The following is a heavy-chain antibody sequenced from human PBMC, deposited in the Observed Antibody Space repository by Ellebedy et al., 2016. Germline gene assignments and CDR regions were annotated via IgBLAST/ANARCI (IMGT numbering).Heavy chain of an antibody. Sequence: SETLSLXCAVYGGSFSGYYWSWIRQPPGKGLEWIGEINHSGSTNYNPSLKSRVTISVDTSKNQFSLKLSSVTAADTAVYYCARGVSDAFDIWGQGTMVTVSS. CDR1: GGSFSGYY. J-gene: IGHJ3*02. CDR3: ARGVSDAFDI. V-gene: IGHV4-34*01. CDR2: INHSGST.